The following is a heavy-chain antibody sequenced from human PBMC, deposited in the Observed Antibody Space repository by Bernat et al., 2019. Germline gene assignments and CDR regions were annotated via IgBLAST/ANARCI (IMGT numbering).Heavy chain of an antibody. CDR1: GCTFSTFW. Sequence: EVQLVESGGGLVQAEGSLRLSCAASGCTFSTFWMSWVGQALGKGLEWVANIKQDGSKKYYVDCVKGRFTISRDNAKNSVYLQMNSMGAEDTDVYYCARGATSPFFGGQGTLVTVSS. J-gene: IGHJ4*02. CDR3: ARGATSPFF. V-gene: IGHV3-7*01. CDR2: IKQDGSKK. D-gene: IGHD3-3*01.